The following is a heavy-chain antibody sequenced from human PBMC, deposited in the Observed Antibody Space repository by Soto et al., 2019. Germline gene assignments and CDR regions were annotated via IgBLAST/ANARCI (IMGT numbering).Heavy chain of an antibody. V-gene: IGHV1-69*02. CDR2: IIPILGKT. CDR3: TRNKMALHP. J-gene: IGHJ5*02. CDR1: GDTLNNFT. Sequence: QVQLVQSGAEVKEPGSSVKVSCKASGDTLNNFTVTWVRQAPGQGLEWMGTIIPILGKTNHAQKFQGRVTLSADTSTNTADMELSSLTSDDTAVYYCTRNKMALHPWGQGTLVTVSS.